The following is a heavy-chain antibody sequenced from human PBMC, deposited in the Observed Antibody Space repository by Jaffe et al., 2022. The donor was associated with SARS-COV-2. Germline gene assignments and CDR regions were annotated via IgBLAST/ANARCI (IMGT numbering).Heavy chain of an antibody. Sequence: QVQLVQSGAEVKKPGASVKVSCKASGYNFTPYAIHWVRQAPGQRLEWMGWINPGNGNTKYSQKFQGRVTITRDSSASTAYMELSSLRSEDTAIFYCASGYWVWGVPGFDYWGQGTLVTVSS. D-gene: IGHD3-10*01. V-gene: IGHV1-3*01. CDR1: GYNFTPYA. CDR3: ASGYWVWGVPGFDY. CDR2: INPGNGNT. J-gene: IGHJ4*02.